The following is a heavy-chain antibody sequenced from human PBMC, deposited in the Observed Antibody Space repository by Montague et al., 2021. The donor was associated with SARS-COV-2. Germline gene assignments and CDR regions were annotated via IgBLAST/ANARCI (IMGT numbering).Heavy chain of an antibody. CDR1: SGSLSGYY. CDR3: ARGTAYDHVYY. D-gene: IGHD2-8*02. V-gene: IGHV4-59*12. J-gene: IGHJ4*02. CDR2: THYSGTT. Sequence: SETLSLTCTASSGSLSGYYWNRIRQPPGKGLEWIGFTHYSGTTKYNPSLKSRLNMSLDTSKNQFSLTLNSVTAADTAIYYCARGTAYDHVYYWGQGAPVTVAS.